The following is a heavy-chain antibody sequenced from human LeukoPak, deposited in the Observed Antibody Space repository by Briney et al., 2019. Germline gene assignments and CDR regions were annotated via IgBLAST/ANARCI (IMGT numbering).Heavy chain of an antibody. D-gene: IGHD3-22*01. CDR2: IYYSGST. V-gene: IGHV4-59*08. J-gene: IGHJ4*02. CDR3: ARHQLDYYDSSGYLDH. CDR1: GGSISSYY. Sequence: SETLSLTCTVSGGSISSYYWSWIRQPPGKGLEWIGYIYYSGSTNYNPSLKSRVTISVDTSKNQFSLKLSSVTAADTAVYYCARHQLDYYDSSGYLDHWGQGTLVTVSS.